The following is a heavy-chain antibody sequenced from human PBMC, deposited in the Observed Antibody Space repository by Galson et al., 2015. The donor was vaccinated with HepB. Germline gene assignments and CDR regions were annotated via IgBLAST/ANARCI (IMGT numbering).Heavy chain of an antibody. CDR2: IKEDGSEK. Sequence: LRLSCAGSGFTFSRYWMSWVRQAPGKGLEWVANIKEDGSEKYYVGSVKGRFTISRDNAKRSMWLQMNSLRAEDTAVYYCVRDRAAAGGGGWFDPWGQGTLVAVSS. J-gene: IGHJ5*02. D-gene: IGHD6-13*01. CDR1: GFTFSRYW. CDR3: VRDRAAAGGGGWFDP. V-gene: IGHV3-7*01.